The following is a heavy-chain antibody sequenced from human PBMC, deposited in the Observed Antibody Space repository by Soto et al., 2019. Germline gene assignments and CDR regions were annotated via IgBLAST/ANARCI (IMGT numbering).Heavy chain of an antibody. CDR3: ARGGAMGVDY. D-gene: IGHD1-26*01. CDR1: GFTFSSYW. Sequence: GGSLRLSCAASGFTFSSYWMHWVRQDPEKGLIWVSRINSDGTSTKYADSVKGRLTVSRDNAKNTVYLHVNTLRDEDTAVYYCARGGAMGVDYWGQGTLVTVS. V-gene: IGHV3-74*03. J-gene: IGHJ4*02. CDR2: INSDGTST.